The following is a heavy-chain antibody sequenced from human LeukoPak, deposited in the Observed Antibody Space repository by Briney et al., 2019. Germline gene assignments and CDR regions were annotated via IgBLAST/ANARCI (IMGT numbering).Heavy chain of an antibody. D-gene: IGHD3-16*02. CDR2: IYVTGN. Sequence: EPSETLSLTCTVSGGSIGTYYWSWVRQSPGKGLEWIGYIYVTGNRYDPYLQSRVTISVDTSRNQFFLKMSSVTAADTAVYYCARHIGGGIEDMDVWGKGTKVTVSS. J-gene: IGHJ6*03. CDR3: ARHIGGGIEDMDV. CDR1: GGSIGTYY. V-gene: IGHV4-59*08.